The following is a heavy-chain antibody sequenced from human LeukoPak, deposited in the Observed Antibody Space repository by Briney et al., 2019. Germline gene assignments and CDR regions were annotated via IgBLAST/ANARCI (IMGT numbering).Heavy chain of an antibody. V-gene: IGHV3-7*01. CDR1: GFTFSSYW. Sequence: GGSLRLSCAASGFTFSSYWMSWVRQAPGKGLEWVANIKQDGSEKYYVDSVRGRFTISRDNAKNSLYLQMNSLRAEDTAVYYCARILNSGSLPIWGQGTLVTVSS. D-gene: IGHD1-26*01. CDR2: IKQDGSEK. J-gene: IGHJ4*02. CDR3: ARILNSGSLPI.